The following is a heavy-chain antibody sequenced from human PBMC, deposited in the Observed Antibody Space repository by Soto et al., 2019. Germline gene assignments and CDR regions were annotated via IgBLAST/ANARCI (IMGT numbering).Heavy chain of an antibody. CDR1: GGTFSSYA. J-gene: IGHJ5*02. V-gene: IGHV1-69*13. CDR2: IIPIFGTA. Sequence: SVKVSCKASGGTFSSYAISWVRQAPGQGLEWMGGIIPIFGTANYAQKFQGRVTITADESTSTAYMELSSLRSEDTAVYYCARDGVVVAASANWFDPWGQGTLVTVSS. D-gene: IGHD2-15*01. CDR3: ARDGVVVAASANWFDP.